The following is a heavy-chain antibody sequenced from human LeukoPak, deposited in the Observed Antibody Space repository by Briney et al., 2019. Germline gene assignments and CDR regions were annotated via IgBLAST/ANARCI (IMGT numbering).Heavy chain of an antibody. V-gene: IGHV3-64*01. Sequence: GGSLRLSCAASGFTFSSYAMHWVRQAPGKGLEYVSAISSNGGSTYYANSVKGRFTTSRDNSKNTLYLQMNSLRAEDTAVYYCARAPVEMATVDYWGQGTLVTVSS. CDR3: ARAPVEMATVDY. CDR2: ISSNGGST. CDR1: GFTFSSYA. D-gene: IGHD5-24*01. J-gene: IGHJ4*02.